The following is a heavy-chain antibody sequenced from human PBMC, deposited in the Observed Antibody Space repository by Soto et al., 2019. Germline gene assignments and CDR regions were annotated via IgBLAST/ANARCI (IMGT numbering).Heavy chain of an antibody. V-gene: IGHV3-15*01. CDR1: GFTFTNVW. D-gene: IGHD3-22*01. CDR2: IKSKANGGTI. Sequence: GGSLRLSCAASGFTFTNVWMTWVRQAPGKGLEWVGRIKSKANGGTIEYAAPVKGRFTISRDDSKNTLYLQMNSLKTEDTAVYFCVTGLIYDDAVDYWGQGTLVTVSS. J-gene: IGHJ4*02. CDR3: VTGLIYDDAVDY.